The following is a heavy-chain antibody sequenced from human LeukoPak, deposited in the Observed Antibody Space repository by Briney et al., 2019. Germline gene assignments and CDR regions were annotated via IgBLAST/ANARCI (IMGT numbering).Heavy chain of an antibody. J-gene: IGHJ4*02. V-gene: IGHV3-23*01. D-gene: IGHD5-24*01. CDR3: AKVLRDGYNFPFDY. Sequence: PGGSLRLSCAASGFTFSNYAMNWVRHAPGKGLEWVSTIGSSGGSTYYADSVKGRFTISRDNSKNTLYLQMNSLRAEDTAVYYCAKVLRDGYNFPFDYWGQGTLVTVSS. CDR2: IGSSGGST. CDR1: GFTFSNYA.